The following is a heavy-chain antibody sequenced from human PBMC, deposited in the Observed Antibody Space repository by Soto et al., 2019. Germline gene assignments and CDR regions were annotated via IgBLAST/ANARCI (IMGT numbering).Heavy chain of an antibody. Sequence: KPSETLSLTCAVYGGSFSGYYWSWIRQPPGKGLEWIGEINHSGGTNYNPSLKSRVTISVDTSKNQFSLKLSSVTAADTAVYYCARGVAAAGKAYFDYWGQGTLVTVSS. D-gene: IGHD6-13*01. V-gene: IGHV4-34*01. CDR3: ARGVAAAGKAYFDY. CDR1: GGSFSGYY. J-gene: IGHJ4*02. CDR2: INHSGGT.